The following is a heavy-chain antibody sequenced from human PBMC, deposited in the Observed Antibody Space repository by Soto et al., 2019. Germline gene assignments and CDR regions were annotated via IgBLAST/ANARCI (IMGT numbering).Heavy chain of an antibody. CDR1: GGSISSYY. CDR2: IHYTGST. V-gene: IGHV4-59*08. D-gene: IGHD2-15*01. J-gene: IGHJ4*02. CDR3: ARHFCSGSGCYYFDY. Sequence: SETLSLTCTVSGGSISSYYWSWIRQPPGKGLEWIGYIHYTGSTDYNPSLKSRVTISVDASKNQFSLKLSSVTAADTSVYYCARHFCSGSGCYYFDYWGQGTLVTVSS.